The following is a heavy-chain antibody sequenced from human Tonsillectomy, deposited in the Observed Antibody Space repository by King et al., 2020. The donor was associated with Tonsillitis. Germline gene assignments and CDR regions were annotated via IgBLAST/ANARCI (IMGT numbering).Heavy chain of an antibody. J-gene: IGHJ3*01. V-gene: IGHV3-33*08. Sequence: VQLVESGGGMVQPGGSLRLSCAASGFTFNIYDMHWVRQAPGKGLEWVAITWNDGSNEYSADSVKGRFTISRDNPKNTLYLQMDSLRAEDTTIYYCARGPGSATYLSAFDVWGQGTMVTVSS. D-gene: IGHD3-10*01. CDR3: ARGPGSATYLSAFDV. CDR1: GFTFNIYD. CDR2: TWNDGSNE.